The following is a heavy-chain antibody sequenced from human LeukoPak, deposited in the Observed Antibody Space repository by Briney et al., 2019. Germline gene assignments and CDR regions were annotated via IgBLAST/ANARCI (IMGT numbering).Heavy chain of an antibody. CDR3: AKVRRGYYYGSGSYYNPFDY. CDR2: IRYDGSNK. D-gene: IGHD3-10*01. J-gene: IGHJ4*02. V-gene: IGHV3-30*02. Sequence: GGSLRLSCAASGFNFSSYGMHWVRQAPGKGLEWVAFIRYDGSNKYYADSVKGRFTISRDNSKNTLYLQMNSLRAEDTAVYYCAKVRRGYYYGSGSYYNPFDYWGQGTLVTVSS. CDR1: GFNFSSYG.